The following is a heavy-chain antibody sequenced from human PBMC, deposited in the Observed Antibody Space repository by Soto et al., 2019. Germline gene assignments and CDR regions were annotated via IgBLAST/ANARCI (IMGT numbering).Heavy chain of an antibody. CDR2: ISYDGSNK. D-gene: IGHD6-13*01. Sequence: QVQLGESGGGVVQPGRSLRLYCAASGFTFSSCGMHWVRQAPGKGLEWVAVISYDGSNKYYADSVKGRFTISRDNSKNTLYLQMNSLRAEDTAVYYGAKDRSAAGNDWFDPWGQGNLVTVSS. J-gene: IGHJ5*02. CDR1: GFTFSSCG. V-gene: IGHV3-30*18. CDR3: AKDRSAAGNDWFDP.